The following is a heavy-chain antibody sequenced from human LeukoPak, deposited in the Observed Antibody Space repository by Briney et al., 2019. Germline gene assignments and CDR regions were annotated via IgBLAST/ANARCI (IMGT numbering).Heavy chain of an antibody. Sequence: PGGSLRLSCAASGFTFSSYGMHWVRQAPGKGLEWVALISFDGSSQYYADSVKGRFTISRDNSKNTLYLQMNSLRAEDTAVYYCARDLYDSSESAFDIWGQGTMVTVSS. CDR3: ARDLYDSSESAFDI. J-gene: IGHJ3*02. V-gene: IGHV3-30*03. CDR1: GFTFSSYG. CDR2: ISFDGSSQ. D-gene: IGHD3-22*01.